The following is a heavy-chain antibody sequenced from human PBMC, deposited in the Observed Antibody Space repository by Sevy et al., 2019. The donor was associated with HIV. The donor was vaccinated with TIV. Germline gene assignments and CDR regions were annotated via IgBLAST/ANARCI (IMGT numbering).Heavy chain of an antibody. J-gene: IGHJ4*02. CDR1: GYTFSSYA. CDR2: ISNSGGRT. D-gene: IGHD3-10*01. Sequence: GGSLRLSCTGSGYTFSSYAVSWIRQAPGKGLEWVSVISNSGGRTKYADSVKGRFTISRDNSKNTVYLQMNSRRADDTAVYYCAKDIIGERWLLYFDYWGQGTLVTVSS. CDR3: AKDIIGERWLLYFDY. V-gene: IGHV3-23*01.